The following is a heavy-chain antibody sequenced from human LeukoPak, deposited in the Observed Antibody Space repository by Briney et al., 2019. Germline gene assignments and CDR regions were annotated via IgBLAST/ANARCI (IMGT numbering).Heavy chain of an antibody. D-gene: IGHD3-3*01. CDR3: ARSRDFWSGSSNWFDP. V-gene: IGHV1-18*01. CDR2: ISAYNGNT. Sequence: ASVKVSCKASGYTFTSYGISWVRQAPGQGLEWMGGISAYNGNTNYAQKLQGRVTMTTDTSTSTAYMELRSLRSDDTAVYYCARSRDFWSGSSNWFDPWGQGTLVTVSS. CDR1: GYTFTSYG. J-gene: IGHJ5*02.